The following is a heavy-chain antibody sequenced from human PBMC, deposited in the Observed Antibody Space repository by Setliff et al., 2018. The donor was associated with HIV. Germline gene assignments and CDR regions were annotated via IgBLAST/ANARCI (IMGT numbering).Heavy chain of an antibody. CDR1: GGSISSDY. CDR2: VYYTGST. D-gene: IGHD4-17*01. V-gene: IGHV4-59*01. Sequence: SETLSLTCSVSGGSISSDYWSWIRQPPGKGLEWIGNVYYTGSTNYNPSLKSRITISIDTSKSQISLKLSSVTAADTAVYYCARARTTVIRTVWFDRWGQGTLVTVS. CDR3: ARARTTVIRTVWFDR. J-gene: IGHJ5*02.